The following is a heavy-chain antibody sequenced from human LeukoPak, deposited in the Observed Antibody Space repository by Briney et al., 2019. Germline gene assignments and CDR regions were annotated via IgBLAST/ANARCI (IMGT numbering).Heavy chain of an antibody. D-gene: IGHD2-15*01. J-gene: IGHJ6*02. CDR3: AKDLVVVALYYYYGLDV. V-gene: IGHV3-30*18. CDR2: LSYDGSHR. CDR1: GFTFSNYA. Sequence: GRSLRLSCAASGFTFSNYAMHWVRQAPGKGLEWVAVLSYDGSHRYYADSVKGRFTISRDNSNNTLYLQMNSLRAEDTAVYYCAKDLVVVALYYYYGLDVWGQGTTVTVSS.